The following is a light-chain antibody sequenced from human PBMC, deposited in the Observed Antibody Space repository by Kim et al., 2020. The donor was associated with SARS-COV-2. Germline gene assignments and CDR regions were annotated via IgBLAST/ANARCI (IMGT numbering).Light chain of an antibody. J-gene: IGLJ2*01. CDR2: DNN. V-gene: IGLV1-51*01. CDR3: RAWDSSLDALV. CDR1: GSNLGNNY. Sequence: GRKVTVCQSGSGSNLGNNYVPGYQQLPRTAPKLLIYDNNERPSGIPDRFSGSKSGTSATLGITGLQTGDEADYYCRAWDSSLDALVFGGGTQLTVL.